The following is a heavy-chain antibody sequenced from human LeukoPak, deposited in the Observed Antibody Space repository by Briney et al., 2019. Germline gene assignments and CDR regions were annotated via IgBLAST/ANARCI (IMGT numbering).Heavy chain of an antibody. CDR2: IRYDGSNK. V-gene: IGHV3-30*02. CDR1: GFTFSNFG. CDR3: AKDGDTMSGTYYYDMDV. J-gene: IGHJ6*03. Sequence: PAGGSLRLSCAASGFTFSNFGMHWVRQAPGKGLEWVAFIRYDGSNKYYADSVKGRFTISRDNSKNTLYLQMNSLRGEDTAVYYCAKDGDTMSGTYYYDMDVWGKGTTVTIS. D-gene: IGHD1-26*01.